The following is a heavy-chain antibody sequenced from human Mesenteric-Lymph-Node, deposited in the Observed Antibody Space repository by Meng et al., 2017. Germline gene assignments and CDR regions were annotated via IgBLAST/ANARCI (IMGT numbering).Heavy chain of an antibody. Sequence: VQLRQSGAEGTKPGASVKFSCNASGYTFTSYDINWVRQATGQGLEWMGWMNPNSGNTGYAQKFQGRVTMTRNTSISTAYMELSSLRSEDTAVYYCARTRGTNGVCYYFDYWGQGTLVTVSS. J-gene: IGHJ4*02. CDR3: ARTRGTNGVCYYFDY. CDR1: GYTFTSYD. CDR2: MNPNSGNT. D-gene: IGHD2-8*01. V-gene: IGHV1-8*01.